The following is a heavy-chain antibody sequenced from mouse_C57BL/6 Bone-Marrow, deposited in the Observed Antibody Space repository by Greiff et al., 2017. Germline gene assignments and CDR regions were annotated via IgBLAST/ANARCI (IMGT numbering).Heavy chain of an antibody. Sequence: VQLKQPGAELVKPGASVKLSCKASGYTFTSYWMQWVKQRPGQGLEWIGEIDPSDSYTNYNQKFKGKATLTVDTSSSTAYMQLSSLTSEDSAVYYCARGLRRRAYWGQGTLVTVSA. CDR3: ARGLRRRAY. D-gene: IGHD2-4*01. CDR2: IDPSDSYT. CDR1: GYTFTSYW. V-gene: IGHV1-50*01. J-gene: IGHJ3*01.